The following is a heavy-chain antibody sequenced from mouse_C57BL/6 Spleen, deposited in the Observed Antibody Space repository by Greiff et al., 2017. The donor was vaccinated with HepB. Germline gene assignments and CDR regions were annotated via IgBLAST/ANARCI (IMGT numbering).Heavy chain of an antibody. V-gene: IGHV14-4*01. D-gene: IGHD1-1*01. J-gene: IGHJ1*03. CDR2: IDPENGDT. Sequence: VQLKESGAELVRPGASVKLSCTASGFNIKDDYMHWVKQRPEQGLEWIGWIDPENGDTEYASKFQGKATITADTSSNTAYLQLSSLTSEDTAVYYCTPHYYGSKGYFDVWGTGTTVTVSS. CDR3: TPHYYGSKGYFDV. CDR1: GFNIKDDY.